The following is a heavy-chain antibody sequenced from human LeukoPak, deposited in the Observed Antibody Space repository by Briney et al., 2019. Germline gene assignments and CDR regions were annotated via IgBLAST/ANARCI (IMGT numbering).Heavy chain of an antibody. CDR1: GYTFISYQ. J-gene: IGHJ6*02. D-gene: IGHD3-9*01. CDR2: MNPNSGNT. Sequence: ASVKVSCKASGYTFISYQMHWVRQAPGQGLEWMGWMNPNSGNTGYAQKFQGRVTMTRNTSISTAYMELSSLRSEDTAVYYCARNYDILTGYYNVYYYYGMDVWGQGTTVTVSS. V-gene: IGHV1-8*02. CDR3: ARNYDILTGYYNVYYYYGMDV.